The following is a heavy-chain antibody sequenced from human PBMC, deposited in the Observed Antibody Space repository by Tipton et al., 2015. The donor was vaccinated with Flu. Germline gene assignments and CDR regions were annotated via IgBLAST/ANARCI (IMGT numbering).Heavy chain of an antibody. CDR2: NSYSGNT. CDR3: ARVGYCSGGSCYEYR. D-gene: IGHD2-15*01. V-gene: IGHV4-59*01. J-gene: IGHJ5*02. CDR1: GGSISCDY. Sequence: TLSLTCTVSGGSISCDYWSWIRQPPGKGLEWIGYNSYSGNTNYNPSLKSRVTISLDTSKNQFSLKLTSVTAADTAVYYCARVGYCSGGSCYEYRWGRGTLVTVSS.